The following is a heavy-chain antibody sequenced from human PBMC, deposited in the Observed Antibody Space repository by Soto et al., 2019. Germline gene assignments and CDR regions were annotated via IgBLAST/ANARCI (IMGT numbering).Heavy chain of an antibody. V-gene: IGHV3-15*01. Sequence: GGSLRLSCAASGFTFSNAWMSWVRQAPGKGLEWVGRIKSKTDGGTTDYAAPVKGRFTISRDDSKNTLYLQMNSLKTEDTAVYYCTTGQCSSTSCYPTYYYYGMDVWGQGTTVTVSS. D-gene: IGHD2-2*01. J-gene: IGHJ6*02. CDR2: IKSKTDGGTT. CDR1: GFTFSNAW. CDR3: TTGQCSSTSCYPTYYYYGMDV.